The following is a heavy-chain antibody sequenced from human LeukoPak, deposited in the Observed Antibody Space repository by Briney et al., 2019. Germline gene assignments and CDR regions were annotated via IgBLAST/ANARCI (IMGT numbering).Heavy chain of an antibody. CDR3: ARVRSPDYAYGMDV. Sequence: SVKVSCKASGGTFGSYAISWVRQAPGRGLEWMGGIIPIFGTANYAQKFQGRVTITADESTSTAYMELSSLRSEDTAVYYCARVRSPDYAYGMDVWGQGTTVTVSS. V-gene: IGHV1-69*19. CDR1: GGTFGSYA. J-gene: IGHJ6*02. CDR2: IIPIFGTA.